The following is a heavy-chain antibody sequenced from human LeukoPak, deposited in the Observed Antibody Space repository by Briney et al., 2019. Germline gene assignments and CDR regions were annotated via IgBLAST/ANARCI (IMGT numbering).Heavy chain of an antibody. CDR1: GYSISSGYY. Sequence: KPSETLSLTCAVSGYSISSGYYWGWIRQPPGKGLEWIGSTYHSGSTYYNPSLKSRVTISVDTSKNQFSLKLSSVTAADTAVYYCARDSKKYGVFYYFDYWGQGTLVTVSS. CDR3: ARDSKKYGVFYYFDY. D-gene: IGHD4-17*01. V-gene: IGHV4-38-2*02. CDR2: TYHSGST. J-gene: IGHJ4*02.